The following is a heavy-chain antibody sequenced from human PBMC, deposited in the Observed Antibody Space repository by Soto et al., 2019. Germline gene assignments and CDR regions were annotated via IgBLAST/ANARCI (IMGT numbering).Heavy chain of an antibody. V-gene: IGHV4-4*02. CDR1: GDSIGSSNW. D-gene: IGHD3-10*01. CDR3: TREGSGSPVSV. J-gene: IGHJ4*02. CDR2: TYHSGTT. Sequence: QVQLQESGPGLVKPSETLSLTCTVSGDSIGSSNWWSWVRQPPGKGLEWIGETYHSGTTKYNPSLKSLVTISLYCSNNQFPLELKSVAAADTAVEYCTREGSGSPVSVWCQGALVIVSS.